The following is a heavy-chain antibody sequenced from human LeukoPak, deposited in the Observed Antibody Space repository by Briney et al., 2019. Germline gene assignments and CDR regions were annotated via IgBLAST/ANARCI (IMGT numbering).Heavy chain of an antibody. CDR3: AKGLVPAAMGDFDY. D-gene: IGHD2-2*01. Sequence: PGGSLRLSCAASKFTFSFYAMSWVRQAPGKGLEWVSTISGSGANTYYADSVKGRFTISRDNSKNTLYLQMNSLRAEDTAAYYCAKGLVPAAMGDFDYWGQGTLVTVSS. J-gene: IGHJ4*02. CDR1: KFTFSFYA. CDR2: ISGSGANT. V-gene: IGHV3-23*01.